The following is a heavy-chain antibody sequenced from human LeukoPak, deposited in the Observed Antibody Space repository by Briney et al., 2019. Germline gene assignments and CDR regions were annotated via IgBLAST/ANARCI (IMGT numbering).Heavy chain of an antibody. J-gene: IGHJ6*02. Sequence: ASVKVSCKASGYTFTSYYMHWVRQAPGQGLEWMGIINPSGGSTRYAQKFQGRVIMTRDTSTSTVYMELSSLRSEDTAVYYCARWGGVGMDVWGQGTTLIVSS. CDR2: INPSGGST. V-gene: IGHV1-46*01. CDR1: GYTFTSYY. D-gene: IGHD2-8*01. CDR3: ARWGGVGMDV.